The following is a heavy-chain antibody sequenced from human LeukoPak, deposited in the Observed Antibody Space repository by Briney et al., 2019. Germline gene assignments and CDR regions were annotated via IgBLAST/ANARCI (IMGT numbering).Heavy chain of an antibody. CDR2: INHSGST. Sequence: SETLSLTCAVYGGSFSGYYWSWIRQPPGKGLEWIGEINHSGSTNYNPSLKSRVTISVDTPKNQFSLKLSSVTAADTAVYYCARRVATIIYAASNRPFDYWGQGTLVTVSS. V-gene: IGHV4-34*01. D-gene: IGHD5-12*01. CDR1: GGSFSGYY. CDR3: ARRVATIIYAASNRPFDY. J-gene: IGHJ4*02.